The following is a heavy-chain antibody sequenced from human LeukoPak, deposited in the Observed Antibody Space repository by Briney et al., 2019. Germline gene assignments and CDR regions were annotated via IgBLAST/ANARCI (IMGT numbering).Heavy chain of an antibody. CDR2: IYTSGST. V-gene: IGHV4-61*02. D-gene: IGHD6-13*01. Sequence: SQTLSLTCTVSGGSISSGSYYWSWIRQPAGKGLEWIGRIYTSGSTNYNPSLKSRVTISVDTSKNQFSLKLSSVTAADTAVYYCATRPDIAATGPGWFDPWGQGTLVTVSS. J-gene: IGHJ5*02. CDR3: ATRPDIAATGPGWFDP. CDR1: GGSISSGSYY.